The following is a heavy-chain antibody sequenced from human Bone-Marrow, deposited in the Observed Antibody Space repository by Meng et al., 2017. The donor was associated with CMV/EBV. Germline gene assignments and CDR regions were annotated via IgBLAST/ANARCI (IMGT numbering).Heavy chain of an antibody. D-gene: IGHD3-22*01. J-gene: IGHJ4*02. CDR2: INPNSGGT. Sequence: ASVKVSCKASGYTFTGYYMHWVRQAPGQGLEWMGWINPNSGGTNYAQKFQGRVTMTRDTSISTAYMELSRLRSDDTAVYYCARGHPLSYWYYYDSSGSDYWGQGTLVTVSS. CDR3: ARGHPLSYWYYYDSSGSDY. V-gene: IGHV1-2*02. CDR1: GYTFTGYY.